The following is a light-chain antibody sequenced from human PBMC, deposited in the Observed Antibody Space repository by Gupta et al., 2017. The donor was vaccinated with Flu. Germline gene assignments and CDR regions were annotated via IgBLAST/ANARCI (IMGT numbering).Light chain of an antibody. V-gene: IGLV2-23*02. Sequence: DVGYYYHVAWYQYHPGKAPKLMIYEVSKRRSGVSNRFSASKTGHTASLTITGLQADDEADDYCCSYTNSITFPEVFGTGTKVTVL. CDR2: EVS. CDR3: CSYTNSITFPEV. CDR1: DVGYYYH. J-gene: IGLJ1*01.